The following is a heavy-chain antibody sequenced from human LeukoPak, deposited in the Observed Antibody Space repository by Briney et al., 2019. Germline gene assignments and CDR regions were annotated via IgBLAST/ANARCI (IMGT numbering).Heavy chain of an antibody. CDR2: IDISGDST. CDR1: GFTFSSHA. CDR3: ANEIRPNDY. Sequence: GGSLRLSCAVSGFTFSSHAMCWVRQAPGRGQEWVSSIDISGDSTSYADSVKGRFNISRDNSKNTLFLQMDSLRAEDSAIYYCANEIRPNDYWGQGTLVTVS. J-gene: IGHJ4*02. D-gene: IGHD4/OR15-4a*01. V-gene: IGHV3-23*05.